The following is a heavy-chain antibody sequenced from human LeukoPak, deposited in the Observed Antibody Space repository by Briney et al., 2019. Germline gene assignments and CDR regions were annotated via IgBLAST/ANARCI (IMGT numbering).Heavy chain of an antibody. D-gene: IGHD3-22*01. CDR3: SRPGDSSGYYFGEFDS. CDR1: GYSFTNYW. V-gene: IGHV5-51*01. CDR2: IYPGDSDT. Sequence: LGESLKISCKASGYSFTNYWIAWVRQMPGKGLEWVGIIYPGDSDTTYSPSFQGRFTTSADKSSNTAFLQWSSLQASDTAIYYCSRPGDSSGYYFGEFDSWGQGTLGTVSS. J-gene: IGHJ4*02.